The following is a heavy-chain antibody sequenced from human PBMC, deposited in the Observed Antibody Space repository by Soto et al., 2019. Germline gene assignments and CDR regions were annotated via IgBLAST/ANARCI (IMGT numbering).Heavy chain of an antibody. J-gene: IGHJ4*02. V-gene: IGHV3-23*01. CDR3: AKDRIQLWWEYYFDY. CDR1: GFTFSSYA. Sequence: RLSCAASGFTFSSYAMSWVRQAPGKGLEWVSAISGSGGSTYYADSVKGRFTISRDNSKNTLYLQMNSLRAEDTAVYYCAKDRIQLWWEYYFDYWGQGTLVTVSS. D-gene: IGHD5-18*01. CDR2: ISGSGGST.